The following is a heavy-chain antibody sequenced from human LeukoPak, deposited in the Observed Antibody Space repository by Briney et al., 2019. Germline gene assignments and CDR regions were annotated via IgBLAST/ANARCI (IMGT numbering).Heavy chain of an antibody. Sequence: PSETLSVTCTVSGGSISNYYWTWIRQPPGKGLEWIGFISYSGNTNYNPSLKSRVTISIDTSKNQFSLKLSSVTAADTAVYFCARVAAAGNYYFDYWGQGTLVTVSS. J-gene: IGHJ4*02. V-gene: IGHV4-59*12. CDR2: ISYSGNT. CDR3: ARVAAAGNYYFDY. CDR1: GGSISNYY. D-gene: IGHD6-13*01.